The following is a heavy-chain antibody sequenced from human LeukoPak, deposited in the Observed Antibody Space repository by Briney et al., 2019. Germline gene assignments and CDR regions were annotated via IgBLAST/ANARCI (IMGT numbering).Heavy chain of an antibody. D-gene: IGHD2-2*01. V-gene: IGHV1-69*10. Sequence: VKVSCKASGGTFSSYAISWVRQAPGQGLEWMGRIIPILGIANYAQKFQGRVTITADKSTSTAYMELSSLRSEDTAVYYCARSYAEGAYFDYWGQGTLVTVSS. CDR3: ARSYAEGAYFDY. J-gene: IGHJ4*02. CDR1: GGTFSSYA. CDR2: IIPILGIA.